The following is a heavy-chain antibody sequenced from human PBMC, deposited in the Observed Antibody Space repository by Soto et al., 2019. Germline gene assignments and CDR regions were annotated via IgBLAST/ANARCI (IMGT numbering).Heavy chain of an antibody. CDR2: INADVSSA. V-gene: IGHV3-74*01. D-gene: IGHD5-12*01. J-gene: IGHJ4*02. Sequence: GGSLRLSCVASGLTVTTYWMHWVRQAPGHGLAWVARINADVSSATYADSVKGRFTITRDNAKNMVFLQMESLGAEDTGVYYCVREYRRAELDYWGLGTLVTSPQ. CDR1: GLTVTTYW. CDR3: VREYRRAELDY.